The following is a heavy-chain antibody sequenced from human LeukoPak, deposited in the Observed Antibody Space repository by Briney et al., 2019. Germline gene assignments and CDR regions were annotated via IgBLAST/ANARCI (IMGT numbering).Heavy chain of an antibody. CDR3: ARDGVGATQFDY. J-gene: IGHJ4*02. D-gene: IGHD1-26*01. Sequence: SVKVSCRASGGTFSSYAISWVRQAPGQGLEWMGRIIPIFGTANSAQKFQGRVTITTDESTSTAYMELSSLRSEDTAVYYCARDGVGATQFDYWGQGTLVTVSS. CDR1: GGTFSSYA. CDR2: IIPIFGTA. V-gene: IGHV1-69*05.